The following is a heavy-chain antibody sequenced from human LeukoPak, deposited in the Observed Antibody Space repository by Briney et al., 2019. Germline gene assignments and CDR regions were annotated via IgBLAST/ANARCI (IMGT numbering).Heavy chain of an antibody. D-gene: IGHD2-15*01. Sequence: SETLSLTCAVYGGSFSGYYWSWIRQPPGKGLEWIGEINHSGSTNYNPSLKSRVTISVDTSKNQFSLELSSVTAADTAVYYCATIFGGSSRGFDYWGQGTLVTVSS. J-gene: IGHJ4*02. CDR2: INHSGST. CDR3: ATIFGGSSRGFDY. CDR1: GGSFSGYY. V-gene: IGHV4-34*01.